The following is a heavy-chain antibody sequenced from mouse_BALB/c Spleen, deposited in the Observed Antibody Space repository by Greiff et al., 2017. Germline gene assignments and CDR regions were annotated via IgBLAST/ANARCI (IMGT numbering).Heavy chain of an antibody. D-gene: IGHD1-1*02. V-gene: IGHV6-6*02. CDR2: IRLKSNNYAT. J-gene: IGHJ3*01. Sequence: EVQLVESGGGLVQPGGSMKLSCVASGFTFSNYWMNWVRQSPEKGLEWVAEIRLKSNNYATHYAESVKGRFTISRDDSKSSVYLQMNNLRAEDTGIYYCTPLWSIAYWGQGTLVTVSA. CDR3: TPLWSIAY. CDR1: GFTFSNYW.